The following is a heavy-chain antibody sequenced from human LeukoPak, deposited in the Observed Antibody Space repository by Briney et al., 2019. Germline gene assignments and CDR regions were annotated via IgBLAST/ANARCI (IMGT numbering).Heavy chain of an antibody. J-gene: IGHJ4*02. Sequence: TGGSLRLSCAASGFTFSSDAMSWVRQAPGKGLEWVSSISGSGGSIYYADSVKGRFTISRDNSKNTLHLQMNGLRVEDTAVYYCAKDIGLGSGWYYFDYWGQGTLVTVSS. V-gene: IGHV3-23*01. D-gene: IGHD6-19*01. CDR3: AKDIGLGSGWYYFDY. CDR2: ISGSGGSI. CDR1: GFTFSSDA.